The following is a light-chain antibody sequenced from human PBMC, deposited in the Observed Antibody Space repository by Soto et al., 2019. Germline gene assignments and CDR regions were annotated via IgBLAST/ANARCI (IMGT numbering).Light chain of an antibody. V-gene: IGKV3-15*01. J-gene: IGKJ2*01. CDR2: GSS. CDR1: QSVSNN. CDR3: QQYNNWPPNT. Sequence: EIVVTQSPATLSVSPGERVTLFCRASQSVSNNVAWYQQKPGQAPRLLIYGSSTRATGVPARFSGSGSGTEFTLTVRSLQSEDFAVYYCQQYNNWPPNTFGQWTKLEIK.